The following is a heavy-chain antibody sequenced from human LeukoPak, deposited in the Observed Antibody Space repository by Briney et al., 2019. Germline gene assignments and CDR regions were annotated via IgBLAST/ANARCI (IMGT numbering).Heavy chain of an antibody. J-gene: IGHJ4*02. Sequence: ASVKVSCKASGYTFTSYYMHWVRQAPGQGLEWMGWINPNSGGTNYAQKFQGRVTMTRDTSISTAYMELSRLRSDDTAVYYCARASYDYVWGSYRGWGQGTLVTVSS. D-gene: IGHD3-16*02. CDR3: ARASYDYVWGSYRG. CDR2: INPNSGGT. CDR1: GYTFTSYY. V-gene: IGHV1-2*02.